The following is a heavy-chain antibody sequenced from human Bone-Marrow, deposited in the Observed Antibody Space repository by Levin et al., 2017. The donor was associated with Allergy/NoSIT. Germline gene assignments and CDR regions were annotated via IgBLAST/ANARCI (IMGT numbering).Heavy chain of an antibody. Sequence: LAGGSLRLSCAASGFTFSSYAMSWVRQAPGKGLEWVSAISGSGGSTYYADSVKGRFTISRDNSKNTLYLQMNSLRAEDTAVYYCAKGNILTGYYSPPPRDVWGKGTTVTVSS. D-gene: IGHD3-9*01. CDR1: GFTFSSYA. J-gene: IGHJ6*03. CDR2: ISGSGGST. V-gene: IGHV3-23*01. CDR3: AKGNILTGYYSPPPRDV.